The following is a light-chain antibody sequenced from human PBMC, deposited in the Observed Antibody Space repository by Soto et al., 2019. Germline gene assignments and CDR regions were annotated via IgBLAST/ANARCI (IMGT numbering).Light chain of an antibody. CDR1: SSNIGSDF. V-gene: IGLV1-51*02. J-gene: IGLJ2*01. Sequence: QSVLTQPPSVSAAPGQKVTISCSGSSSNIGSDFVSWYQQLPGTAPKLLIYEDNKRPSGIPDRFSGSKSGTSATLGITGLKTGDEADYYCGAWDKRLSGGVFGGGTKLTVL. CDR3: GAWDKRLSGGV. CDR2: EDN.